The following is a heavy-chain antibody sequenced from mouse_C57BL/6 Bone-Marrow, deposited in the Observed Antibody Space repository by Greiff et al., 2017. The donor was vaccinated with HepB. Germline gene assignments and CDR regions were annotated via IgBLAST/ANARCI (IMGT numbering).Heavy chain of an antibody. CDR1: GYAFSSYW. V-gene: IGHV1-80*01. D-gene: IGHD1-1*01. CDR2: IYPGDGDT. Sequence: QVQLQQSGAELVKPGASVKISCKASGYAFSSYWMNWVKQRPGKGLEWIGQIYPGDGDTNYNGKFKGKATLTADKSSSTAYMQLSSLTAEDSAVYCCGRWGSSTYWYFDVWGTGTTVTVSS. J-gene: IGHJ1*03. CDR3: GRWGSSTYWYFDV.